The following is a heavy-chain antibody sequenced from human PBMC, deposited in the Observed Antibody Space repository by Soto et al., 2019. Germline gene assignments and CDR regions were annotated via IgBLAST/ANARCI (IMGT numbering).Heavy chain of an antibody. CDR3: ARHYNFDY. J-gene: IGHJ4*02. Sequence: QVQLVQSGAEVKKPGASVKVSCKASGYTFTTYYMHWVRQAPGQGLEGMGIINPSGGSTNYAQKFQCRVTMTRDTSTSTVYMELRSLRSEDTAVYYCARHYNFDYWGQGTLVTVSS. V-gene: IGHV1-46*01. CDR1: GYTFTTYY. CDR2: INPSGGST. D-gene: IGHD4-4*01.